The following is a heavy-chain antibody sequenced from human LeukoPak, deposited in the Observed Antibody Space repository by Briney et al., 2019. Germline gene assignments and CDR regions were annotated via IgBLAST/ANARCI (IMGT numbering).Heavy chain of an antibody. Sequence: SGGSLRLSCAASGFTFSTYEMSWVRQAPGKGLEWVSSIVGSSSTYYADSLKGRFTISRDNAKNSLYLQMNSLRAEDTAVYYCARIGAGSSRDYWGQGTLVTVSS. CDR2: IVGSSST. J-gene: IGHJ4*02. D-gene: IGHD6-13*01. V-gene: IGHV3-21*01. CDR1: GFTFSTYE. CDR3: ARIGAGSSRDY.